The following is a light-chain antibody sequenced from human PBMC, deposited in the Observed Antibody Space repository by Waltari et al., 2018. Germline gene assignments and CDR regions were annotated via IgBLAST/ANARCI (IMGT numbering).Light chain of an antibody. Sequence: VVTQSPATLSVSPGERATLSCRASQSVSSNLAWYQQKPGQAPRLLIYGASPRATGIPARFSGSGSGTEFTLTISSLQFEDFAVYYCQQYNNWPPTWTFGQGTKVEIK. CDR2: GAS. CDR1: QSVSSN. CDR3: QQYNNWPPTWT. J-gene: IGKJ1*01. V-gene: IGKV3-15*01.